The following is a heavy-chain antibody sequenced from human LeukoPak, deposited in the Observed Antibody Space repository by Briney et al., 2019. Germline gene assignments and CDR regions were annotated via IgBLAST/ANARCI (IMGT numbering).Heavy chain of an antibody. J-gene: IGHJ3*02. Sequence: GGSLRLSCAASGFSFSSFGMHWVRQAPGKGLEWVAVISYDGSNKYYADSVKGRFTISRDNSKNTLYLQMNSLRAEDTAVYYCARGARYYYGSGSYSSGHDAFDIWGQGTMVTVSS. V-gene: IGHV3-30*03. D-gene: IGHD3-10*01. CDR3: ARGARYYYGSGSYSSGHDAFDI. CDR2: ISYDGSNK. CDR1: GFSFSSFG.